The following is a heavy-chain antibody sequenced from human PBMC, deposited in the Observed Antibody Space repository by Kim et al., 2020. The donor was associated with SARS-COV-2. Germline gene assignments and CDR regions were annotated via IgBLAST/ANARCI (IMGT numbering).Heavy chain of an antibody. D-gene: IGHD6-13*01. CDR1: GFTFSSYG. V-gene: IGHV3-33*01. J-gene: IGHJ4*02. Sequence: GGSLRLSCAASGFTFSSYGMHWVRQAPGKGLEWVAVIWYDGSNKYYADSVKGRFTISRDNSKNTLYLQMNSLGAEDTAVYYCARDRGAAAGTIDYWGQGTLGTVSS. CDR3: ARDRGAAAGTIDY. CDR2: IWYDGSNK.